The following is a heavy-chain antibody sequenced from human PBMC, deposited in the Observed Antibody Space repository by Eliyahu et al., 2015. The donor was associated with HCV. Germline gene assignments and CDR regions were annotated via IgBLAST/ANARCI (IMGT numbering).Heavy chain of an antibody. D-gene: IGHD3-10*01. V-gene: IGHV1-69*17. CDR3: AREEMDRGAIGQGGAYDI. J-gene: IGHJ3*02. CDR1: GGTFSGYG. Sequence: EVKKPGSSVKVSCKASGGTFSGYGISWVRQAPGQGLEWMGGIIPVFNIANSAQKFQGKVTISADKSTRTAYMELTSLRSEDTAVYYCAREEMDRGAIGQGGAYDIWGQGTAITVSS. CDR2: IIPVFNIA.